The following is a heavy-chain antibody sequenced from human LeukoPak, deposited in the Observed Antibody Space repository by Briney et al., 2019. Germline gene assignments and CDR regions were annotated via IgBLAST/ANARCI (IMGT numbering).Heavy chain of an antibody. CDR2: IDWDDDK. CDR3: ARNFGYYDFWSGYYLGSGYFDY. D-gene: IGHD3-3*01. V-gene: IGHV2-70*04. CDR1: GFSLSTTEMR. J-gene: IGHJ4*02. Sequence: SGATLVNPTETLTLTCTFSGFSLSTTEMRVNWIPQPPGKALDWLARIDWDDDKFYSTSLKTRLTISKGTSKNQVVLTMTNMDPVDTATYYCARNFGYYDFWSGYYLGSGYFDYWGQGTLVTVSS.